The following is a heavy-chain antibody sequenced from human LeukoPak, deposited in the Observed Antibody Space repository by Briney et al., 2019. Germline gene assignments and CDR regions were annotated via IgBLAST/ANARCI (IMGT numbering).Heavy chain of an antibody. V-gene: IGHV4-4*07. J-gene: IGHJ6*03. CDR2: IYTSGST. CDR1: GGSISSYY. Sequence: SETLSLTCTVSGGSISSYYWSWIRQPAGKGLEWIGRIYTSGSTNYNPSLKSRVTMSVDTSKNQFSLKLSSVTAADTAVYYCARGKGIAVGPYYYYYMDVWGKGTTVTVSS. D-gene: IGHD6-19*01. CDR3: ARGKGIAVGPYYYYYMDV.